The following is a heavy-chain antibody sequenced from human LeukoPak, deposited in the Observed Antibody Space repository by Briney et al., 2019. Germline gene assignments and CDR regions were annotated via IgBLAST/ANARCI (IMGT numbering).Heavy chain of an antibody. D-gene: IGHD3-22*01. J-gene: IGHJ4*02. Sequence: GESLRISCKASGYSFTNYWISWVRQMPGKGLEWMGRIDPSDSYTNYSPSFQGHVTISADKSVNTAYLQWTSLRVSDTAMYYCARLPMTLNYFDYCGQGTLVTVSS. V-gene: IGHV5-10-1*01. CDR1: GYSFTNYW. CDR2: IDPSDSYT. CDR3: ARLPMTLNYFDY.